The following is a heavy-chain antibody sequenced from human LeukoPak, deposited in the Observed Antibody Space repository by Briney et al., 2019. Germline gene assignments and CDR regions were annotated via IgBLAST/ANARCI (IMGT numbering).Heavy chain of an antibody. Sequence: GESLKISCKGSGYSFTSYWIGWVRQAPGQGLEWMGWINPNSGGTKYAQKFQGRVTMTRDTSISTAYMELSSLTSDDTAVYYCARAWESIAGYYFDYWGQGTLVTVSS. J-gene: IGHJ4*02. V-gene: IGHV1-2*02. D-gene: IGHD1-26*01. CDR3: ARAWESIAGYYFDY. CDR2: INPNSGGT. CDR1: GYSFTSYW.